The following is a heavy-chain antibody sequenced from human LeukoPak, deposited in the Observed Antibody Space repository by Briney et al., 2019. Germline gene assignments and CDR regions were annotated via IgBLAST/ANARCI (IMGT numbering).Heavy chain of an antibody. CDR2: ISGDGGST. CDR1: DHYA. V-gene: IGHV3-43*02. CDR3: ATDPRMSAAYGAPDD. Sequence: DHYAIHWHRQAQRKGQERVYLISGDGGSTYYADSVKGRFTISRDNNKHSLYLQMNSLRTEDTALYYCATDPRMSAAYGAPDDWGQGTLVTVSS. D-gene: IGHD4-17*01. J-gene: IGHJ4*02.